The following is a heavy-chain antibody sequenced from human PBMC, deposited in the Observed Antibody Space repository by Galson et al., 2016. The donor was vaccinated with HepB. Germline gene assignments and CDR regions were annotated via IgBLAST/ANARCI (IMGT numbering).Heavy chain of an antibody. J-gene: IGHJ4*02. CDR3: ARDGDGDRSSPFDY. CDR2: INQDGSGK. D-gene: IGHD2-21*02. CDR1: GFTFTTYY. V-gene: IGHV3-7*04. Sequence: SLRLSCAASGFTFTTYYMAWVRQAPGKGLEWVANINQDGSGKYYVDSVKGRFTISRDSAENSIYLQMNSLRAEDTAVYYCARDGDGDRSSPFDYWGQGALVTVSS.